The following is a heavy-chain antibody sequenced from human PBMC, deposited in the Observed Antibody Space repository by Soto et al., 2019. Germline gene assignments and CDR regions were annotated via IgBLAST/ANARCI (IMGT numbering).Heavy chain of an antibody. J-gene: IGHJ4*02. CDR1: GFTFSNYG. D-gene: IGHD5-12*01. Sequence: GGSLRLSCAASGFTFSNYGMHWVRQAPGKGLEWVAVISYDGRNKYYGDSVKGRFTISRDNSKNTLYLQMNSLRAEDTAVYYCAKDRRGYSGYVIDYWGQGTLVTVSS. CDR3: AKDRRGYSGYVIDY. V-gene: IGHV3-30*18. CDR2: ISYDGRNK.